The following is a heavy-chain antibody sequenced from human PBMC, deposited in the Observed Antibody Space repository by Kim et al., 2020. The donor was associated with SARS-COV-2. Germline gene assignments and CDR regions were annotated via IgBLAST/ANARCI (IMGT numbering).Heavy chain of an antibody. D-gene: IGHD1-26*01. J-gene: IGHJ6*02. CDR3: ARDRVGAIYYYYYGMDV. CDR1: GFTFSSYS. CDR2: ISSSSSTI. Sequence: GGSLRLSCAASGFTFSSYSMNWVRQAPGKGLEWVSYISSSSSTIYYADSVKGRFTISRDNAKNSLYLQMNSLRAEDTAVYYCARDRVGAIYYYYYGMDVWGQGTTVTVSS. V-gene: IGHV3-48*04.